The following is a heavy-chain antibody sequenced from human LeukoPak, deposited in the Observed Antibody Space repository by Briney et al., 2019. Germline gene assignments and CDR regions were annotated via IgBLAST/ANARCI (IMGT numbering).Heavy chain of an antibody. CDR1: GYTFTSYG. CDR2: ISAYNGNT. CDR3: ARVIGSPPYYYYYYMDV. V-gene: IGHV1-18*01. D-gene: IGHD3-10*01. J-gene: IGHJ6*03. Sequence: ASVMVSCKASGYTFTSYGISWVRQAPGQGLEWMGWISAYNGNTNYAQKLQGRVTMTTDTSTSTAYMELRSLRSDDTAVYYCARVIGSPPYYYYYYMDVWGKGTTVTVSS.